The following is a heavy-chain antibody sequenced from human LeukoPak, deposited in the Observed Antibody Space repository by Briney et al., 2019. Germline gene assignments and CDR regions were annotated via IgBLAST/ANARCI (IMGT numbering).Heavy chain of an antibody. CDR2: ISGSGGST. Sequence: GGSLRLSCAASGFTFSSYAMSWVRQAPGKGLEWVSAISGSGGSTYYADSVKGRFTISRDNSKNTLYLQMNSLRAEDTAVYYCAKRSTLDSSGYTLTDYWGQGTLVTVSS. CDR3: AKRSTLDSSGYTLTDY. D-gene: IGHD3-22*01. J-gene: IGHJ4*02. V-gene: IGHV3-23*01. CDR1: GFTFSSYA.